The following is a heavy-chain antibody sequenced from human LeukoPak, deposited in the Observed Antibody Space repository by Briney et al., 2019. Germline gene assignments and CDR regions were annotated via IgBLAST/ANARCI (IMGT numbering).Heavy chain of an antibody. J-gene: IGHJ6*03. D-gene: IGHD2-2*01. V-gene: IGHV1-69*05. CDR2: IIPIFGTA. Sequence: ASVKVSCKASGGTFSSYAISWLRQAPGQGLEWIGRIIPIFGTANYAQKFQGRVTITTDESTSTAYMELSSLRSEDTAVYYCARDIVVVPAAMRSAEGYYYYMDVWGKGTTVTVSS. CDR3: ARDIVVVPAAMRSAEGYYYYMDV. CDR1: GGTFSSYA.